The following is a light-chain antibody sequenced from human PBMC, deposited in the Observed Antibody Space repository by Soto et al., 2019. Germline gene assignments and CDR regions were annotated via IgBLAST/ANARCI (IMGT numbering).Light chain of an antibody. CDR2: GAS. CDR1: QSVGSNF. J-gene: IGKJ2*02. CDR3: QQYGSSPGT. Sequence: EIVLTQSPGTLSLSPGERATLSCRASQSVGSNFLAWYQQKPGQAPKLLISGASSRATGIPDRFSGSGSGTDFTLTISRLEPEDCALYSCQQYGSSPGTFGQGTKLEIK. V-gene: IGKV3-20*01.